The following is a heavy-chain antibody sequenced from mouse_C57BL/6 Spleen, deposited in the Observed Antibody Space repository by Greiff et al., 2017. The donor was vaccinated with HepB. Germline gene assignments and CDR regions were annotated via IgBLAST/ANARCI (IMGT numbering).Heavy chain of an antibody. D-gene: IGHD1-3*01. CDR3: ARERIYTFAY. CDR1: GFTFSDYG. V-gene: IGHV5-17*01. Sequence: EVMLVESGGGLVKPGGSLKLSCAASGFTFSDYGMHWVRQAPEKGLEWVAYISSGSSTIYYADTVKGRFTISRDNAKNTLFLQMTSLRSEDTAMYYCARERIYTFAYWGQGTLVTVSA. CDR2: ISSGSSTI. J-gene: IGHJ3*01.